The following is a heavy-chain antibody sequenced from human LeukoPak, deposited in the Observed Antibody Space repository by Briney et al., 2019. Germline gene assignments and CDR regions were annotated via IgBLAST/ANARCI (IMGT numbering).Heavy chain of an antibody. D-gene: IGHD6-19*01. Sequence: SVKVSCKASGGTFSSYAISWVQQAPGQGLEWMGGIIPIFGTANYAQKFQGRVTITADESTSTAYMELSSLRSEDTAVYYCASRRRAVAGTPDGGDYWGQGTLVTVSS. J-gene: IGHJ4*02. CDR1: GGTFSSYA. CDR3: ASRRRAVAGTPDGGDY. V-gene: IGHV1-69*13. CDR2: IIPIFGTA.